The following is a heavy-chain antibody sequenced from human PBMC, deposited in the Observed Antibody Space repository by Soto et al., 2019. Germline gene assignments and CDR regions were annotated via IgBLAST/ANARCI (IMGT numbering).Heavy chain of an antibody. V-gene: IGHV1-3*01. Sequence: GASVKVSCKTSGYTFTSYAIHWVRQAPGQRLEWMGWINADNGDTKYSQKFSGRVTITRDTSANTAFMELSSLRSDDTAMYYCASEIQGLYYFDFWGQGTLVTVSS. CDR1: GYTFTSYA. D-gene: IGHD5-18*01. J-gene: IGHJ4*02. CDR2: INADNGDT. CDR3: ASEIQGLYYFDF.